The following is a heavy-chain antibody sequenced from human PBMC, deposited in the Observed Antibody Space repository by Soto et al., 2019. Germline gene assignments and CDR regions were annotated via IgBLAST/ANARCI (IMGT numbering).Heavy chain of an antibody. D-gene: IGHD3-10*01. Sequence: GASVKVSCKASGGTFSSYAISWVRQAPGQGLEWMGGIIPIFGTANYAQKFQGRVTITADESTSTAYMELSSLRSEDTAVYYCARASGYYGSGTVYGMDVWGQGTTVTVSS. CDR2: IIPIFGTA. V-gene: IGHV1-69*13. CDR3: ARASGYYGSGTVYGMDV. CDR1: GGTFSSYA. J-gene: IGHJ6*02.